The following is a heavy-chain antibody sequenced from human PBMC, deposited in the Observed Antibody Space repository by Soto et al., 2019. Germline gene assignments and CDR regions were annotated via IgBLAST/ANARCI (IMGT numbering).Heavy chain of an antibody. CDR2: ISSRGGST. CDR3: AKYQPMTQPRPYFDY. D-gene: IGHD3-22*01. Sequence: EVQLLESGGDLIQPGGSLRLSCAASGFTFSTYAMSWVRQAPGKGRGWVSAISSRGGSTFYADSVKGRFTISRDNSRNTLYLQMNSLRAEDTAIYYCAKYQPMTQPRPYFDYWGQGTLVTVSS. CDR1: GFTFSTYA. J-gene: IGHJ4*02. V-gene: IGHV3-23*01.